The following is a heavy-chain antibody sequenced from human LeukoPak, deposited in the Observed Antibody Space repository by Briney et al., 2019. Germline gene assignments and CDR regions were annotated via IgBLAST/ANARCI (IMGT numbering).Heavy chain of an antibody. CDR3: ARHWDH. J-gene: IGHJ4*02. Sequence: GGSLRLSCAASGFTFSNYAMSWVRQAPGKGLEWVSTITGSGGNTYHAYSVRGRFTISGDNSKNILYLQMNRLRAEDTAVYYCARHWDHWGQGTLVTVSS. CDR2: ITGSGGNT. V-gene: IGHV3-23*01. CDR1: GFTFSNYA.